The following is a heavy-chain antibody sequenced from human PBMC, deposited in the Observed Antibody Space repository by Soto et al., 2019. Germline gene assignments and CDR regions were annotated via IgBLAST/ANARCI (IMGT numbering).Heavy chain of an antibody. CDR1: GFTFSSSA. D-gene: IGHD6-19*01. CDR3: ARCTVDTIVTSGWCHYLDP. J-gene: IGHJ5*02. Sequence: EVQLLDSGGGLVQPGGSLRLSCAASGFTFSSSAMSWVRQAPGKGLERVSAVSGSGGTTYYADSVRGRFTISRDNSKNTLYLQMNSLRAEDTAIYFCARCTVDTIVTSGWCHYLDPWGQGTLVTASS. V-gene: IGHV3-23*01. CDR2: VSGSGGTT.